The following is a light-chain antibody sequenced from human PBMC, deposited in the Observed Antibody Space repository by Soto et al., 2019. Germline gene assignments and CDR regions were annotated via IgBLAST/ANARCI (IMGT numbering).Light chain of an antibody. CDR2: GAS. V-gene: IGKV3-15*01. CDR3: QRYNNWPIT. Sequence: ERVMTQSPATLSVSPGERATLSCRASQSVGSNLAWYQQKPGQAPRLLIFGASSRATGVPARFSGSGSGTEFTLTISSLQSEDFEIYYCQRYNNWPITFGQGTRLEIK. J-gene: IGKJ5*01. CDR1: QSVGSN.